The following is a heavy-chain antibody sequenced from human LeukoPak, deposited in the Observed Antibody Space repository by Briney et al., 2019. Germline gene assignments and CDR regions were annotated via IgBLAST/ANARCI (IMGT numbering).Heavy chain of an antibody. CDR3: ARHDSSGYYLETHFDY. Sequence: GESLKIFCKGTGCSFTSYWIGWVRQMPGKGLEWRGIIYPGDSDTRYSPSFQGQVTISADKSISTAYLQWSSLKASDTAMYYCARHDSSGYYLETHFDYWGQGTLVTVSS. D-gene: IGHD3-22*01. V-gene: IGHV5-51*01. CDR1: GCSFTSYW. CDR2: IYPGDSDT. J-gene: IGHJ4*02.